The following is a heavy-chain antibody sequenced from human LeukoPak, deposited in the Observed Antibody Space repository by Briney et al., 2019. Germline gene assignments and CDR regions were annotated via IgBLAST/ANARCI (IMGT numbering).Heavy chain of an antibody. CDR1: GGSINSYY. D-gene: IGHD5-24*01. J-gene: IGHJ5*02. Sequence: PSETLSLTCTVSGGSINSYYWSWIRQPPGKGLEWIGYIYYSGSTNYNPSHKSRVTISVDTSKNQFSLKMSSVTAADTAVYYCARARDGHINNWFDPWGQGTLVTVSS. CDR2: IYYSGST. V-gene: IGHV4-59*01. CDR3: ARARDGHINNWFDP.